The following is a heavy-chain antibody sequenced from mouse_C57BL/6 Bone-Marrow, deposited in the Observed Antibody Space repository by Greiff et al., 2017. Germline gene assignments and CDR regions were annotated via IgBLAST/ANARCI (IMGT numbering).Heavy chain of an antibody. V-gene: IGHV5-6*01. D-gene: IGHD1-1*01. CDR1: GFTFSSYG. Sequence: EVKLMESGGDLVKPGGSLKLSCAASGFTFSSYGMSWVRQTPDKRLEWVATISSGGSYTYYPDSVKGRFTISRDNAENTLYLQMCSLKSEDTAMYYCARITTVVDYAMDYWGQGTSVTVSS. J-gene: IGHJ4*01. CDR2: ISSGGSYT. CDR3: ARITTVVDYAMDY.